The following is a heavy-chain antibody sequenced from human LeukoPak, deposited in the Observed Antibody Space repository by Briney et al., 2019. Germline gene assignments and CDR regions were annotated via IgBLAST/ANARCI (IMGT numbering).Heavy chain of an antibody. V-gene: IGHV1-24*01. J-gene: IGHJ4*02. CDR1: GYTLTQVS. Sequence: ASVKVSCMISGYTLTQVSMHWVRQAPGKGLAWMGGFDPADGEPIYAQKFQGRVTMREDTSTDTAYMDLSSLRSEDTAVYYCATEVVGYGDVHYFDSWGQGTLVTVSS. D-gene: IGHD4-17*01. CDR2: FDPADGEP. CDR3: ATEVVGYGDVHYFDS.